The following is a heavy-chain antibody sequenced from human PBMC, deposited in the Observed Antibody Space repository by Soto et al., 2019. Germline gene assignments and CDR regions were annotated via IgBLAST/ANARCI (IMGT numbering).Heavy chain of an antibody. V-gene: IGHV3-21*01. J-gene: IGHJ6*04. Sequence: PWGSPRLPCAASGCTFSTYSMNWVLQAPGKGLEWVSSISGSSTYIYYADSAKGRFTISRDNTKSSLYLQMNSLRAEDTAVYYCVRARDHYVMDVWGKGTTVTVSS. CDR1: GCTFSTYS. CDR2: ISGSSTYI. CDR3: VRARDHYVMDV.